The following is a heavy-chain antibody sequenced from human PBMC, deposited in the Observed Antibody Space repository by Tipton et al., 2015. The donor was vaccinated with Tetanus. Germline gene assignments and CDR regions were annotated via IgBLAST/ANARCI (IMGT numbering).Heavy chain of an antibody. V-gene: IGHV4-31*03. CDR1: GVSISGYY. Sequence: TLSLTCTVSGVSISGYYWTWIRQHPGKGLEWIGNIYHRGSTYYNPSLKSRVTISVDTSKNQFSLKLSSVTAADTAVYYCARDPAVLRFLEWLPDWYFALWGRGTLVTVSS. D-gene: IGHD3-3*01. CDR3: ARDPAVLRFLEWLPDWYFAL. J-gene: IGHJ2*01. CDR2: IYHRGST.